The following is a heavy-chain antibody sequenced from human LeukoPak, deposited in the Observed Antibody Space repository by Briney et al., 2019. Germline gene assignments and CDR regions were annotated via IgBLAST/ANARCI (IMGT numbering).Heavy chain of an antibody. CDR1: GFTISSYE. V-gene: IGHV3-48*03. CDR2: ISSGGSTI. Sequence: PAGTLRLTCAASGFTISSYEMNWVRQAPGKGLEWVSYISSGGSTIYYAASVKGRFTISRDNAKNSLYLQMNSLRAEDTAVYYCARRLLAGNWYFDLWGRGTLVTVSS. J-gene: IGHJ2*01. D-gene: IGHD6-19*01. CDR3: ARRLLAGNWYFDL.